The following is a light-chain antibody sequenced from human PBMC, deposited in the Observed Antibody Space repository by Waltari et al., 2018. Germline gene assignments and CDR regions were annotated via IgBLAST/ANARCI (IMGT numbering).Light chain of an antibody. CDR2: KAS. Sequence: DIQMTQSPSTLSASIGDRVTITCRASQSSNRWLAWYQQKPGKAPKLLIYKASSLESGVPSRFSGSGSGTEFTLTISSLQPDDFATYYCQQNNSYPWTFGQGTKVEIK. V-gene: IGKV1-5*03. J-gene: IGKJ1*01. CDR1: QSSNRW. CDR3: QQNNSYPWT.